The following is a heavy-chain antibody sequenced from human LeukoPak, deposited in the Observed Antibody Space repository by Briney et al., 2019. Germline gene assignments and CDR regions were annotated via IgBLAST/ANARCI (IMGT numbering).Heavy chain of an antibody. Sequence: AASVKVSCKTSGYTFTSYYIQWVRQAPGQGLEWMGYINPTSGGTNYAQEFQGRVTMTRDTSISTAYMELSRLTSDDTAVYYCARGEMITFGGVIVISTFDIWGQGTMVTVSS. V-gene: IGHV1-2*02. CDR2: INPTSGGT. CDR3: ARGEMITFGGVIVISTFDI. CDR1: GYTFTSYY. J-gene: IGHJ3*02. D-gene: IGHD3-16*02.